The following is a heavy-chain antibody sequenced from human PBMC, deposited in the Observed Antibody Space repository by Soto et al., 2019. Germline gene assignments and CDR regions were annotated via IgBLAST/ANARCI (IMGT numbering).Heavy chain of an antibody. J-gene: IGHJ6*02. CDR3: ARDGTTETSIVDYYYYGMDV. CDR2: ITGYNGNT. Sequence: QVQLVQSGAEVKKPGASVKVSCRTSGYTFTSYGISWVRQAPGQGLDWMGWITGYNGNTNYAQKVQGRVTMTTDTSASTAYMELRSLRSDDTAVYYCARDGTTETSIVDYYYYGMDVWGQGTTVTVSS. V-gene: IGHV1-18*01. D-gene: IGHD4-17*01. CDR1: GYTFTSYG.